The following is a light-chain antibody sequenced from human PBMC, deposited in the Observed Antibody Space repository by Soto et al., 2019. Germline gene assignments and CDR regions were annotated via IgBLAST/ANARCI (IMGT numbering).Light chain of an antibody. CDR2: DVS. CDR1: NSDVGGYNY. J-gene: IGLJ1*01. CDR3: SSYTTSSLYV. Sequence: QSVLTQPASVSGSPGQSITISCSGTNSDVGGYNYVSWYQQHPGKAPKLMIYDVSYRPSGISNRFSGSKSDNTASLTISGLQAEDEADSYCSSYTTSSLYVSGTGTKVTVL. V-gene: IGLV2-14*01.